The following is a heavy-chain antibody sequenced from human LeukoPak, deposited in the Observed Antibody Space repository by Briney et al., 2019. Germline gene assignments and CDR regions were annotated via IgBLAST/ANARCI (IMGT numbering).Heavy chain of an antibody. CDR2: ISAGGGST. CDR1: GFTLCIYA. J-gene: IGHJ4*02. CDR3: AKGDPPTYYDILTGQDY. V-gene: IGHV3-23*01. Sequence: GGSLRLSCAASGFTLCIYAMSWVRQAPGKGLEWVAGISAGGGSTYYADSVKGRFTISRDNSKNMLYLQLNSLRAEDTAVYYCAKGDPPTYYDILTGQDYWGQGTLVTVSS. D-gene: IGHD3-9*01.